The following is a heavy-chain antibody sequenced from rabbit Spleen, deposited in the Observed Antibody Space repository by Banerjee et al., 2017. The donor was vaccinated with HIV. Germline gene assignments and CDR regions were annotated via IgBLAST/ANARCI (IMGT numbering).Heavy chain of an antibody. CDR2: IDTGSSGFT. CDR1: GFSFSSDYY. J-gene: IGHJ6*01. Sequence: QEQLEESGGDLVKPGASLTLTCTASGFSFSSDYYMCWVRQAPGKGLEWIACIDTGSSGFTYFATWAQGRFTCSKTSSTTVTLQMTRLTAADTATYFCARDTSSSFSSYGMDLWGPGTLVTVS. CDR3: ARDTSSSFSSYGMDL. D-gene: IGHD1-1*01. V-gene: IGHV1S45*01.